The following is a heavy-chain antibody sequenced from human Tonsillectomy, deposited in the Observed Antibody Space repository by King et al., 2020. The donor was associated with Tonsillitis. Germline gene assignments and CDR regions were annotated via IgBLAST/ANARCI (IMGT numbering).Heavy chain of an antibody. CDR3: ARHYGAYYRDYYAMDV. CDR1: GYSFPRHG. CDR2: ISTYNGNT. V-gene: IGHV1-18*04. D-gene: IGHD4-17*01. Sequence: QLVQSGAEVKKPGASVKVSCKASGYSFPRHGISWVRQAPGQGLEWMGWISTYNGNTNYAQNVQGRVTMTTDTSTNTVYMDLRSLRSDDTAVYYCARHYGAYYRDYYAMDVWGQGTTVIVSS. J-gene: IGHJ6*02.